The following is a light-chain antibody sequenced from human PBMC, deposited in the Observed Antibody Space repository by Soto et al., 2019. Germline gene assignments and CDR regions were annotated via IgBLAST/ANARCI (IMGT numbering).Light chain of an antibody. CDR1: QSVSSDY. CDR3: QQYGSSPYT. J-gene: IGKJ2*01. V-gene: IGKV3-20*01. CDR2: CAS. Sequence: EIVLTQSPGTLSLSPGERATLSCRASQSVSSDYLAWYQQKPGQAPRLLLYCASNRATGIPDRFSGSGSGADFTLTISRLEPEDFAVYSCQQYGSSPYTFGQGTKREI.